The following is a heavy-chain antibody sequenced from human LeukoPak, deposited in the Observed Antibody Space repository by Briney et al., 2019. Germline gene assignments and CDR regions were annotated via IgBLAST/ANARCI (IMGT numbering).Heavy chain of an antibody. D-gene: IGHD5-18*01. CDR2: IKTDASEK. CDR1: GFIFSNCW. CDR3: VRGQLWSYYHDY. J-gene: IGHJ4*02. V-gene: IGHV3-7*01. Sequence: GGSLRLSCETSGFIFSNCWMTWVRQAPGKGLEWVANIKTDASEKYYADSVKGRFTIPRDNAKNTVYLEMNSLRAEDTAVYYCVRGQLWSYYHDYWGQGTLVTVSS.